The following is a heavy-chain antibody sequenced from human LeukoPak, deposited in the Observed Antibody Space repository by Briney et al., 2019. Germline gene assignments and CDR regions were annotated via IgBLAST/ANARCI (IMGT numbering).Heavy chain of an antibody. CDR2: IYYSGST. V-gene: IGHV4-34*01. D-gene: IGHD5-24*01. J-gene: IGHJ2*01. CDR1: GGSFSGYY. CDR3: ARRDGTYWYFDL. Sequence: SETLSLTCAVYGGSFSGYYWSWIRQPPGKGLEWIGSIYYSGSTYYNPSLKSRVTISVDTSKNQFSLRLSSVTAADTAVYYCARRDGTYWYFDLWGRGTLVTVSS.